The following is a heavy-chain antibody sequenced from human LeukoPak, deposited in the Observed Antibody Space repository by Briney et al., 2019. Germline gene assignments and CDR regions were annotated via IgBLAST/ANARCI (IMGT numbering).Heavy chain of an antibody. CDR3: ARNLEAALYDY. J-gene: IGHJ4*02. CDR2: MNPNSGNT. D-gene: IGHD2-15*01. CDR1: GYTFTSYD. Sequence: ASVKVSCKASGYTFTSYDFNWVRQATGQGLEWMGWMNPNSGNTGYAQKFQGRVTMTRNTSISTAYMELSGLRSEDTAVYYCARNLEAALYDYWGQGTLVTVSS. V-gene: IGHV1-8*01.